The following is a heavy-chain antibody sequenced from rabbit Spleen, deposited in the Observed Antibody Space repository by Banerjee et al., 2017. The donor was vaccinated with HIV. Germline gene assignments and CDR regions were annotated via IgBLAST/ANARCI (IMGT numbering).Heavy chain of an antibody. J-gene: IGHJ6*01. D-gene: IGHD8-1*01. CDR1: GVSFSDKDV. V-gene: IGHV1S45*01. Sequence: QEQLEESGGGLVKPEGSLTLTCKASGVSFSDKDVMCWVRQAPGKGLEWIACINTITGKAGYAGWATGRFIMSRTSSSTVILQMTSLTAADTATYFCARDSGTSFSSYGLDLWGPGTLVTVS. CDR3: ARDSGTSFSSYGLDL. CDR2: INTITGKA.